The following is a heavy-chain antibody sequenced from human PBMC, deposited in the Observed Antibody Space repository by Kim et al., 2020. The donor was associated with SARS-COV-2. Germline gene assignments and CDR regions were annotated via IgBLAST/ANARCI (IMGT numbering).Heavy chain of an antibody. Sequence: GGSLRLSCAASGFTFSSYSMNWVRQAPGKGLEWVSYISSSSSTIYYADSVKGRFTISRDNAKNSLYLQMNSLRDEDTAVYYCARDPHYYDSSAILRWGQGTLVTVSS. J-gene: IGHJ4*02. V-gene: IGHV3-48*02. D-gene: IGHD3-22*01. CDR1: GFTFSSYS. CDR2: ISSSSSTI. CDR3: ARDPHYYDSSAILR.